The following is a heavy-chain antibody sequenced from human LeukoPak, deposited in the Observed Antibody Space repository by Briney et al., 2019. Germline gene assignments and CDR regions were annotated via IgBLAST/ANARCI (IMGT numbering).Heavy chain of an antibody. CDR3: ARDRARYCSSTSCLTGVDY. CDR1: GGSVSGGRYY. Sequence: SETLSLTCTVSGGSVSGGRYYWNWIRQPAGKGLEWIGRIYIDGSTNYNPSLKSRVTMSVDTSKNQFSLKLSSVTAADTAVYYCARDRARYCSSTSCLTGVDYWGQGTLVTVSS. J-gene: IGHJ4*02. D-gene: IGHD2-2*01. V-gene: IGHV4-61*02. CDR2: IYIDGST.